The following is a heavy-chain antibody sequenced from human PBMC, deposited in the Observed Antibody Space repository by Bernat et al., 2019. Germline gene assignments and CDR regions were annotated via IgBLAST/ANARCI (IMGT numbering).Heavy chain of an antibody. CDR3: ARDFRMTTVTTG. CDR2: INSDGSST. D-gene: IGHD4-11*01. V-gene: IGHV3-74*01. CDR1: GFTFSSYW. Sequence: EVQLVESGGGLVQPGGSLRLSCAASGFTFSSYWMHWVRQAPGKGRVWVSRINSDGSSTSYADSVKGRLTISRDNAKNPLYLQMNSLRAEDTAVYYCARDFRMTTVTTGWGQGTLVTVSS. J-gene: IGHJ4*02.